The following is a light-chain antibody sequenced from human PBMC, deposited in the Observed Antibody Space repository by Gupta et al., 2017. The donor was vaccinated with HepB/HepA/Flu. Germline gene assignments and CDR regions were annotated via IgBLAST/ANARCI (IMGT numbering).Light chain of an antibody. Sequence: DIVMTQSPLSLPVTPGESASISCRSSQSRLHSNGNNYLDWFVQKPGQSPQLLIYLGSNRASGVPDRFSGSGSGTDFTLKINRVEAEDVGVYYCRQKLQAPFTFGHGTKVDVK. V-gene: IGKV2-28*01. J-gene: IGKJ3*01. CDR1: QSRLHSNGNNY. CDR2: LGS. CDR3: RQKLQAPFT.